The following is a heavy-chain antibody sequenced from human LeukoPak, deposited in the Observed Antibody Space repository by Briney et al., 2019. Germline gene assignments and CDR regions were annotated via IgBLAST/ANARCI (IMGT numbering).Heavy chain of an antibody. Sequence: ASVKVSCKASGYTFTSYGISWVRQAPGQGLEWMGWISAYNGNTNYAQKLQGRVTMTTDTSTSTAYMELRSLRSDNTAVYYCARHQIKGHSYAEEAFDIWGQGTMVTVSS. CDR3: ARHQIKGHSYAEEAFDI. CDR1: GYTFTSYG. V-gene: IGHV1-18*01. D-gene: IGHD5-18*01. J-gene: IGHJ3*02. CDR2: ISAYNGNT.